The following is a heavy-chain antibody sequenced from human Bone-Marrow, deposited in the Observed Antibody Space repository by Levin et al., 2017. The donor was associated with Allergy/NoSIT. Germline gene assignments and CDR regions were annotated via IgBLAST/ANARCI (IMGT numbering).Heavy chain of an antibody. V-gene: IGHV3-30*04. CDR2: ISYDGSHK. D-gene: IGHD2-21*02. CDR1: GFTFSDFA. CDR3: ARGRSVDLSSAIRGFDN. Sequence: SGGSLRLSCAVSGFTFSDFALRWVRQAPGEGLEWVASISYDGSHKTYADSVKDRFTISRDRSTNTLSLQMNNLRPEDTAMYYCARGRSVDLSSAIRGFDNWGQGTMVTVSS. J-gene: IGHJ3*02.